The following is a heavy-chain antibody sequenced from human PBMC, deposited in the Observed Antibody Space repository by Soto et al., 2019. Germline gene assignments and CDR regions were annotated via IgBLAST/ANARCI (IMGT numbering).Heavy chain of an antibody. V-gene: IGHV5-51*01. CDR2: IYPGDSDT. CDR1: GYSFTKYW. Sequence: GESLKIFCQGSGYSFTKYWIGWVRQMPGKGLEWMGIIYPGDSDTRYNPSFQGQVTISVDKSTSTAYLQWNSLKASDTAIYYCARPEIPTRSNDYDYPFDLWGQGTLVTVSS. CDR3: ARPEIPTRSNDYDYPFDL. D-gene: IGHD3-22*01. J-gene: IGHJ5*02.